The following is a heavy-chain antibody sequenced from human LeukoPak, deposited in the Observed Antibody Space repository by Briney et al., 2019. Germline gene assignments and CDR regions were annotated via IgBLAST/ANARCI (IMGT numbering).Heavy chain of an antibody. CDR3: ARDFGETALPNWFDP. Sequence: GGSLRLSCAASGFTFSNYAMSWVRQAPGKGLEWVSSISSSGGTTYYADSVKGRFTISRDNSKNTLYLQVNSLRAEDAAVYYCARDFGETALPNWFDPWGQGTLVIVTS. D-gene: IGHD3-16*01. CDR2: ISSSGGTT. J-gene: IGHJ5*02. CDR1: GFTFSNYA. V-gene: IGHV3-23*01.